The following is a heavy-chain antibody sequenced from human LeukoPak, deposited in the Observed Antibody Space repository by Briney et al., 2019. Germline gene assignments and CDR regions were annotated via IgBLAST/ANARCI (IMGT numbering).Heavy chain of an antibody. J-gene: IGHJ5*02. CDR1: GFTFSSYA. CDR3: ARGGSSWRSWFDP. Sequence: GGSLRLSCAASGFTFSSYAMHWVRQAPGKGLEWVAVISYDGSNKYYADSVKGRFTISRDNSKNTLYLQMNSLRAEDTAVYYCARGGSSWRSWFDPWGQGTLVTVSS. D-gene: IGHD6-13*01. CDR2: ISYDGSNK. V-gene: IGHV3-30-3*01.